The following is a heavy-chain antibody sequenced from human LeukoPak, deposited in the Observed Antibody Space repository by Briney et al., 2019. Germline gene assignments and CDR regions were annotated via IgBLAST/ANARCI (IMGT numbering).Heavy chain of an antibody. D-gene: IGHD6-6*01. Sequence: GGSLRLSCAASGFTFSSYSMNWVRQAPGKGLEWVSSISSSSSYIYYADSVKGRFTISRDNAKNSLYLQMNSLRAEDTAVYYCASGDSSSSFFDYWGQGTLVTVSP. CDR3: ASGDSSSSFFDY. CDR2: ISSSSSYI. CDR1: GFTFSSYS. V-gene: IGHV3-21*01. J-gene: IGHJ4*02.